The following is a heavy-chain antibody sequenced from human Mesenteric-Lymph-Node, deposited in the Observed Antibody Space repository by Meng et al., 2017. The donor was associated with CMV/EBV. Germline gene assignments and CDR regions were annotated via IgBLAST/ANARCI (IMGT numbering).Heavy chain of an antibody. Sequence: GESLKISCAASGFTFSSYEMNWVRPAPGKGLEWVSYISSSGSTIYYADSVKGRFTISRDNAKNSLYLQMNSLRAEDTAVYYCARSLHPGGNSYYYYYYGMDVWGQGTTVTVSS. D-gene: IGHD4-23*01. V-gene: IGHV3-48*03. J-gene: IGHJ6*02. CDR2: ISSSGSTI. CDR3: ARSLHPGGNSYYYYYYGMDV. CDR1: GFTFSSYE.